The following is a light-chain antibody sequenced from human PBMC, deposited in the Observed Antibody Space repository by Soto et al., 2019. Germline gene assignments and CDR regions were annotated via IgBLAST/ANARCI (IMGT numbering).Light chain of an antibody. J-gene: IGLJ2*01. CDR3: GAYDSSLSAVL. Sequence: QSVLTQPPSVSAAPGQKVTISCSGSSSNIGSNSVSWYQHLPGTAPKVLIYDNNNLPSGIPDRFSGSRSGTSATLDITGLQAGDEAYYYCGAYDSSLSAVLFGGGTKLTVL. V-gene: IGLV1-51*01. CDR1: SSNIGSNS. CDR2: DNN.